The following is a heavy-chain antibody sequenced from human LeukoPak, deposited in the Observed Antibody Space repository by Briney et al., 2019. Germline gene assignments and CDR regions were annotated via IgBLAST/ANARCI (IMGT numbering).Heavy chain of an antibody. J-gene: IGHJ4*02. CDR2: IYYSGST. CDR1: GGSISSYY. V-gene: IGHV4-59*01. CDR3: ARWVYSSSSYDY. D-gene: IGHD6-6*01. Sequence: SETLSLTRTVSGGSISSYYWSWIRQPPGKGLEWIGYIYYSGSTNYNPSLKSRVTISVDTSKNQFSLKLSSVTAADTAVYYCARWVYSSSSYDYWGQGTLVTVSS.